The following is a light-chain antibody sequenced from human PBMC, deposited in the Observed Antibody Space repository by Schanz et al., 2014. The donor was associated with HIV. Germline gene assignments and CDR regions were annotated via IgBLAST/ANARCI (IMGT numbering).Light chain of an antibody. V-gene: IGLV1-40*01. CDR2: GNS. CDR3: AAWDDSLSGRV. Sequence: QSVLTQPPSVSGAPGQRVTISCTGSSSNIGAGYHVQWYQQLPGTAPKLLIYGNSNRPSGVPDRFSGSKSGTSGSLAISGLRSEDEADYYCAAWDDSLSGRVFGGGTKVTVL. CDR1: SSNIGAGYH. J-gene: IGLJ3*02.